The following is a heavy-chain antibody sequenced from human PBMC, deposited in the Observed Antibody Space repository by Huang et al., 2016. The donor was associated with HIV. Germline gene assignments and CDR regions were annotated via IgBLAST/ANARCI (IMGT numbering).Heavy chain of an antibody. CDR2: ISSSSNLI. CDR1: GLTFSNSN. CDR3: AKTSAMEQQLVGEWF. J-gene: IGHJ4*02. V-gene: IGHV3-48*01. D-gene: IGHD1-1*01. Sequence: EVQLVESGGGLVQPGGSLSLSCAAYGLTFSNSNMNWVRQTPGKGRECLSFISSSSNLIYDADSVKGRFTISRDNAQGPLYFQMNSLRAEDTAVYYCAKTSAMEQQLVGEWFWGQGTLVTVSS.